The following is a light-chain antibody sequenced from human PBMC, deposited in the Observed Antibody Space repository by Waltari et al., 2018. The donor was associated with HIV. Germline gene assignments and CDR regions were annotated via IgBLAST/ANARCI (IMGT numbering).Light chain of an antibody. Sequence: QSALAQPASVSGSPGQSITISCTGPSTADFNFVSWYQQRPGKAPKVIIYEGKYRASGVSIWFSAAKSDITASLTISGRQTDDEANDYGSSYTCRVSLFGGGTKLTVL. V-gene: IGLV2-14*01. CDR3: SSYTCRVSL. CDR2: EGK. CDR1: STADFNF. J-gene: IGLJ2*01.